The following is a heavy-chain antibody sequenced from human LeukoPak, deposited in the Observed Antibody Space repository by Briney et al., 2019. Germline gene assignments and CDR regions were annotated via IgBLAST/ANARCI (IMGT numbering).Heavy chain of an antibody. CDR3: ARAGYSYGTGYYFDY. CDR1: GGSISSSSYY. D-gene: IGHD5-18*01. CDR2: IYYSGST. J-gene: IGHJ4*02. Sequence: PSETLSLTCTVSGGSISSSSYYWGWIRQPPGKGLEWIGSIYYSGSTYYNPSLKSRVTISVDTSKNQFSLKLSSVTAADTAVYYCARAGYSYGTGYYFDYWGQGALVTVFS. V-gene: IGHV4-39*01.